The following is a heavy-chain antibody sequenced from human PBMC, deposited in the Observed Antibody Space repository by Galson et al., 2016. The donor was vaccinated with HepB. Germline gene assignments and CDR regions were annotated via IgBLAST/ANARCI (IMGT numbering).Heavy chain of an antibody. Sequence: SATLSLTCTIACGSIRTYFCSWIRQPPGKGLGWNGYIAYDVGTNYHPSLKRRSIISMDTSKNYFSLRRTSVAAAATAVNSFARQTTFGVVTYFALWGQGTLATAS. CDR1: CGSIRTYF. J-gene: IGHJ4*02. V-gene: IGHV4-59*01. CDR2: IAYDVGT. D-gene: IGHD3-3*01. CDR3: ARQTTFGVVTYFAL.